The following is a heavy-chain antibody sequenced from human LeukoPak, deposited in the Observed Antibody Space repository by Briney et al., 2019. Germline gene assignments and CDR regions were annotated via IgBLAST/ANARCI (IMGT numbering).Heavy chain of an antibody. V-gene: IGHV3-23*01. CDR2: ISGSGGST. CDR3: AKEDTAMGRDY. CDR1: GGSVSSGSYY. Sequence: ETLSLTCTVSGGSVSSGSYYWSWIRQPPGKGLEWVSAISGSGGSTYYADSVKGRFTISRDNSKNTLYLQMNSLRAEDTAVYYCAKEDTAMGRDYWGQGTLVTVSS. J-gene: IGHJ4*02. D-gene: IGHD5-18*01.